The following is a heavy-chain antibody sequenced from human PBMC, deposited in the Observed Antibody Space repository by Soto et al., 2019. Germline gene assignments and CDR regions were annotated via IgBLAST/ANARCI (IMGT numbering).Heavy chain of an antibody. D-gene: IGHD6-13*01. CDR2: IDPSDSYT. Sequence: HGESLKISCKGSGYTFTNHWISWVRQMPGKGLEWMGRIDPSDSYTNYSPSFQGHVTISVEKSIDTAYVQWSSLRASDTATYYCAHEYSNTGSWFAPWGQGTLVTVSS. CDR1: GYTFTNHW. CDR3: AHEYSNTGSWFAP. J-gene: IGHJ5*02. V-gene: IGHV5-10-1*01.